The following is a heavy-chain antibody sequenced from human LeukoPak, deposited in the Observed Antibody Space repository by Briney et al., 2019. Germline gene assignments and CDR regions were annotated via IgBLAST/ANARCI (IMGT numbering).Heavy chain of an antibody. Sequence: ASVKVSCKASGYTFTGYYMHWVRQAPGQGLEWMGWISAKNGNKDYAQQLQGRVTMTVDTPTSTAYLELKSLRSDDTAVYYCARRIVGGHLGDYWGQGTLVTVSS. V-gene: IGHV1-18*04. J-gene: IGHJ4*02. CDR3: ARRIVGGHLGDY. CDR2: ISAKNGNK. D-gene: IGHD1-26*01. CDR1: GYTFTGYY.